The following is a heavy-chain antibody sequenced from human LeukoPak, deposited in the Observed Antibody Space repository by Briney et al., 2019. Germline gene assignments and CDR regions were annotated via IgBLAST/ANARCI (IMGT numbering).Heavy chain of an antibody. V-gene: IGHV4-30-4*01. CDR3: ARTPQSPVYQGSFDI. D-gene: IGHD2-2*01. J-gene: IGHJ3*02. Sequence: SETLSLTCTVSGGSISSGDYYWSWIRQPPGKGLEWIGYIYYSGSTYYNPSLKSRVTISVDTSKNQFSLKLSSVTAADTAVYYCARTPQSPVYQGSFDIWGQGTMVTVSS. CDR1: GGSISSGDYY. CDR2: IYYSGST.